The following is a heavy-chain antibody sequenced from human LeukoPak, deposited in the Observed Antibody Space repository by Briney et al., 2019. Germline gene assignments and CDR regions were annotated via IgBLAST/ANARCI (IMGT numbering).Heavy chain of an antibody. J-gene: IGHJ4*02. CDR1: GFTFSSYA. V-gene: IGHV3-23*01. CDR2: ISGSGGSS. Sequence: GGSLRLSCAASGFTFSSYAMSWVRQAPGKGLEWVSAISGSGGSSYYADSVKGRFTISRDNSKNTLYLQMNSLRAEDTAVYYCAKDRWTGVIVVVPAAIVDYWGQGTLVTVSS. CDR3: AKDRWTGVIVVVPAAIVDY. D-gene: IGHD2-2*02.